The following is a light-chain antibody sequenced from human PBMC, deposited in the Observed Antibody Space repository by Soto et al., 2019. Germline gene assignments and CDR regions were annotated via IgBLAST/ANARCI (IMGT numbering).Light chain of an antibody. CDR1: QDISIW. Sequence: DIQMTHSPSSLSASVRDIVTITCRASQDISIWLAWYQQRPGRAPRLLIYDSSSLESGVPSTFSGSGSGTEFSLTISNLRPDDFATYYCQHYHSFSITFGQGTRLEIK. J-gene: IGKJ5*01. CDR2: DSS. CDR3: QHYHSFSIT. V-gene: IGKV1-5*01.